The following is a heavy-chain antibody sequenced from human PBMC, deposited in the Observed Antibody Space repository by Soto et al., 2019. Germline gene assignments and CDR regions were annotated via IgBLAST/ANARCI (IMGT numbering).Heavy chain of an antibody. CDR2: ISYDGRNK. CDR1: GFTFSSYG. V-gene: IGHV3-30*18. Sequence: QVQLVESGGGVVQPGRSLRLSCAASGFTFSSYGIHWVRQAPGKGLEWVAVISYDGRNKFYAHSVKGRFTISRDNSKHTLYLQMNSLTAEDTAVYYCAKDSVPYWYFDLWGRFTLVTVSS. J-gene: IGHJ2*01. D-gene: IGHD3-10*01. CDR3: AKDSVPYWYFDL.